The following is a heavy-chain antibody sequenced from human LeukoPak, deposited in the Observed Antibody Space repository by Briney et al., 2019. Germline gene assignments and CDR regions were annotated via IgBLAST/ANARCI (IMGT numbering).Heavy chain of an antibody. V-gene: IGHV1-2*02. CDR1: GYTFTGYY. J-gene: IGHJ5*02. CDR3: ARKRAVAGNWFDP. CDR2: INPNSGGT. Sequence: ASVKVSCKASGYTFTGYYMHWVRQAPGQGLEWMGWINPNSGGTNYAQKFQGRVTMTRDTSISTAYMKLSRLRSDDTAVYYCARKRAVAGNWFDPWGQGTLVTVSS. D-gene: IGHD6-19*01.